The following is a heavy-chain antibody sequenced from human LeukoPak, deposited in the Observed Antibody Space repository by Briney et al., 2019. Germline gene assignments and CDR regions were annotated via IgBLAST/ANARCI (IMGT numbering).Heavy chain of an antibody. D-gene: IGHD3-22*01. CDR3: AKWSYYDSSGYQQHLDY. CDR2: ISGSGGST. Sequence: GGSLRLSCAASGFTFSSYAMSWVRQAPGKGLEWVSAISGSGGSTYYADSVKGRFTISRDNSKNTLYLQMNSLRAEDTAVYYCAKWSYYDSSGYQQHLDYWGQGTLVTVSS. V-gene: IGHV3-23*01. CDR1: GFTFSSYA. J-gene: IGHJ4*02.